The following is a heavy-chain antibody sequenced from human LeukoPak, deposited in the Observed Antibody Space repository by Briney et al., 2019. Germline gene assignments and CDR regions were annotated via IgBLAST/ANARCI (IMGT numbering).Heavy chain of an antibody. D-gene: IGHD1-20*01. Sequence: SETLSLTCAVYGESFSGYYWSWIRQPPGKGLEWIGEINHSGSTNYNPSLKSRVTISVDTSKNQFSLKLSSVTAADTAVYYCARGVNNWNVDVFDIWGQGTMVTVSS. CDR3: ARGVNNWNVDVFDI. CDR1: GESFSGYY. CDR2: INHSGST. J-gene: IGHJ3*02. V-gene: IGHV4-34*01.